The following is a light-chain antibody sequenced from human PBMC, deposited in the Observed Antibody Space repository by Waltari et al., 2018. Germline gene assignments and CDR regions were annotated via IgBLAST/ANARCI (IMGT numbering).Light chain of an antibody. J-gene: IGKJ1*01. CDR2: WAS. CDR1: QSVLYSSNNKNY. CDR3: QQYYNTPQT. Sequence: DIVMTQSPDSLAVSLGERVTINCKSSQSVLYSSNNKNYLLWYQQKPGQPPKLLIYWASTRESGVPDRFSGSGSETDFTLTISSLQAEDVAVYYCQQYYNTPQTFGQGTKVEIK. V-gene: IGKV4-1*01.